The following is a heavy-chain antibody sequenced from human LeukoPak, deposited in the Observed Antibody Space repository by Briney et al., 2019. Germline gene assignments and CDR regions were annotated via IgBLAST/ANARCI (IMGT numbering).Heavy chain of an antibody. CDR3: ASTFGGSGSYDFDY. CDR1: EHTLTGYC. J-gene: IGHJ4*02. V-gene: IGHV1-2*02. Sequence: ASVKVSCKASEHTLTGYCLHWVRQAPGRGLEWVGWINPHGGGTDYAQTFQDRVTLTRDTSITTAYMELSRLRSDDTAVYYCASTFGGSGSYDFDYWGQGTPVTVSS. D-gene: IGHD3-10*01. CDR2: INPHGGGT.